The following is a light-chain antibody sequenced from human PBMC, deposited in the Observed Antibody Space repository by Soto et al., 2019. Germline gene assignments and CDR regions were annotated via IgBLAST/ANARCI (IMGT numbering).Light chain of an antibody. CDR1: QSVTSIY. J-gene: IGKJ1*01. Sequence: EIVLTQSPGTLSLSPGERATLSCRASQSVTSIYFAWYQQKPGQAPRLLIYGGSSRATGIPGRFSGSGSGTDFSLTISRLEPEDFAVYYCQHYGNSPWTFGQGTKVDIK. CDR2: GGS. CDR3: QHYGNSPWT. V-gene: IGKV3-20*01.